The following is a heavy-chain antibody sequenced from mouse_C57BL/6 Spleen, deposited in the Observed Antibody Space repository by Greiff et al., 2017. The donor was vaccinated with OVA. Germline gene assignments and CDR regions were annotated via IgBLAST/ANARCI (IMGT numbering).Heavy chain of an antibody. CDR1: GYTFTDYN. CDR2: INPNNGGT. J-gene: IGHJ2*01. V-gene: IGHV1-22*01. Sequence: EVQLQQSGPELVKPGASVKMSCKASGYTFTDYNMHWVKQSHGKSLEWIGYINPNNGGTSYNQKFKGKATLTVNKSSSTAYMELRSLTSEDSAVYYCASGDYYGRGYFDYWGQGTTLTVSS. CDR3: ASGDYYGRGYFDY. D-gene: IGHD1-1*01.